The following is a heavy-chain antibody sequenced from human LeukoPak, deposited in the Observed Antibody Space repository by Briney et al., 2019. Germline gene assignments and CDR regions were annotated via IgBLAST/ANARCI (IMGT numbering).Heavy chain of an antibody. J-gene: IGHJ4*02. CDR1: GFTFSSYA. D-gene: IGHD3-10*01. CDR2: ISYDGSNK. V-gene: IGHV3-30*04. CDR3: ARGATSYYGSGSSQFDY. Sequence: PGGSLRLSCASSGFTFSSYAMHWVRQAPGKGLEWVAVISYDGSNKYYADSVKGRFTISRDNSRNTLYLQMNSLRAEDTAVYYCARGATSYYGSGSSQFDYWGQGTLVTVSS.